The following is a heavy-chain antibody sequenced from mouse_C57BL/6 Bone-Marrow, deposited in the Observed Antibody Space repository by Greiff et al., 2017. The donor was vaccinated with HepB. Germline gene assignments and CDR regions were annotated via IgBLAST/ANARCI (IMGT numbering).Heavy chain of an antibody. CDR3: ARVGLYSTLFDY. CDR1: GYSITSGYY. J-gene: IGHJ2*01. Sequence: EVQLVESGPGLVKPSQSLSLTCSVTGYSITSGYYWNWIRQFPGNKLEWMGYISYDGSNNYNPSLKNRISITRDTSKNQFFLKLNSVTTEDTATYYCARVGLYSTLFDYWGQGTTLTVSS. V-gene: IGHV3-6*01. CDR2: ISYDGSN. D-gene: IGHD3-1*01.